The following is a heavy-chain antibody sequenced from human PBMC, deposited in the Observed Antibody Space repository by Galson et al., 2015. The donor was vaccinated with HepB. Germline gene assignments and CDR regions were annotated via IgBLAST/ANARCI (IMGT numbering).Heavy chain of an antibody. V-gene: IGHV4-31*03. CDR2: ISYSGSA. CDR1: GGSIRSGGHY. Sequence: TLSLTCTVSGGSIRSGGHYWSWIRQHPGKGLESIGYISYSGSAYYNPSLKSRIIISMDTSKNQFFLQLNSVTAADTAVYYCARGIRTVDAFDAWGQGTMVTVSS. CDR3: ARGIRTVDAFDA. J-gene: IGHJ3*01. D-gene: IGHD2-2*01.